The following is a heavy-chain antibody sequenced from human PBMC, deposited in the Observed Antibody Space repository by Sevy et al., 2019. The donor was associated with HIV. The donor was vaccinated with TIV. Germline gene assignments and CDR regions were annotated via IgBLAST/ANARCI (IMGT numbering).Heavy chain of an antibody. CDR2: IDQDGSQK. D-gene: IGHD3-16*01. J-gene: IGHJ4*02. Sequence: GGSLRLSCAASGFTFTDYFMGWVRQAPGKGLEWVADIDQDGSQKNYVDSVKGRFTISRDNAKNSVYLQLNRQRVDDTAVYYCTGELGPGDYWGQGTLVTVSS. V-gene: IGHV3-7*01. CDR1: GFTFTDYF. CDR3: TGELGPGDY.